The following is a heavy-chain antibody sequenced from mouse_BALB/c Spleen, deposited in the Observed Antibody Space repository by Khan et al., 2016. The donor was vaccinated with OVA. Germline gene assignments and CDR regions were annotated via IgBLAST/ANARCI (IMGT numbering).Heavy chain of an antibody. J-gene: IGHJ2*01. CDR1: GFTFSNYG. CDR2: ISSGGSYT. V-gene: IGHV5-6*01. D-gene: IGHD1-1*01. CDR3: SGRPGYYGSNSYFDY. Sequence: EVELVESGGDLVKPGGSLKLFCAASGFTFSNYGMSWVRQTPDKRLEWVASISSGGSYTYYPDNVQGRFTISRDNAENSLYLQMSRLKSEDTAMYYCSGRPGYYGSNSYFDYWGQGTTLTVSS.